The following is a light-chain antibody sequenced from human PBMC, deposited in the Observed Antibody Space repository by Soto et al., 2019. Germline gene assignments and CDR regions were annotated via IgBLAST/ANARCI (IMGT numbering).Light chain of an antibody. CDR2: SYN. J-gene: IGLJ3*02. V-gene: IGLV1-44*01. Sequence: QSVVTQPPSASGTPGQRVTISCSGSGSNIASNDVNWYQQLPGTAPKLLIYSYNQRPSVVPDRVSGAKSGTSASLAISGLQSDEEAAYYCATWDDSLNGWVFGGGTKVTVL. CDR1: GSNIASND. CDR3: ATWDDSLNGWV.